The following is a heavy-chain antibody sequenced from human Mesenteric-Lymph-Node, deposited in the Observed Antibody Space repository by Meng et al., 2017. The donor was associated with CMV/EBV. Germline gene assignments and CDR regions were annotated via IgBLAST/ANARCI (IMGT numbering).Heavy chain of an antibody. CDR1: GFTFSNYA. CDR2: ISWNSGSI. J-gene: IGHJ3*02. CDR3: AKAGFSGSYYFGAFDI. D-gene: IGHD1-26*01. V-gene: IGHV3-9*01. Sequence: SLKISCAVSGFTFSNYAMHWVRQAPGKGLEWVSGISWNSGSIGYADSVKGRFTISRDNAKNSLYLQMNSLRAEDTALYYCAKAGFSGSYYFGAFDIWGQGTMVTVSS.